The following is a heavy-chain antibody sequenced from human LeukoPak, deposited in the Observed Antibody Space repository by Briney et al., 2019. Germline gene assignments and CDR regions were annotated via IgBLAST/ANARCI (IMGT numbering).Heavy chain of an antibody. V-gene: IGHV1-2*02. J-gene: IGHJ4*02. CDR2: INPNSGGT. D-gene: IGHD6-6*01. CDR1: GYTFTGYY. CDR3: ARDFNGYSSSYFGY. Sequence: ASVKVSCKASGYTFTGYYMHWVRQAPGQGLEWMGWINPNSGGTNYAQKFQGRVTMTRDTSISTAYMELSGLRSDDTAVYYCARDFNGYSSSYFGYWGQGTLVTVSS.